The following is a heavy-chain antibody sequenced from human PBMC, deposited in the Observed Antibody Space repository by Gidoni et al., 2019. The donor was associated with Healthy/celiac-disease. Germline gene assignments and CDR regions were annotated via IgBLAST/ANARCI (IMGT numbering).Heavy chain of an antibody. CDR2: IVVGSGNT. D-gene: IGHD6-19*01. CDR3: AAAYSSGWYMFDY. V-gene: IGHV1-58*01. Sequence: QMQLVQSGPEVKKPGTSVKVSCKASGFTFTSSAVQWVRQARGQRLEWIGWIVVGSGNTNYAQKFQERVTITRDMSTSTAYMELSSLRSEDTAVYYCAAAYSSGWYMFDYWGQGTLVTVSS. CDR1: GFTFTSSA. J-gene: IGHJ4*02.